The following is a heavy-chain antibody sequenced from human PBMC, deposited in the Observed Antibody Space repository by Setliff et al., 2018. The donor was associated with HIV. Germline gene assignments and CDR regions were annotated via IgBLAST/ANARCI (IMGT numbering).Heavy chain of an antibody. CDR3: ATIPWGLFDY. CDR2: INHDGSII. J-gene: IGHJ4*02. CDR1: KFPLSDLWMYW. D-gene: IGHD7-27*01. V-gene: IGHV3-74*03. Sequence: PGGSLRLSCADAKFPLSDLWMYWMHWIRQVPGKGLMWVAAINHDGSIIKYADSVKGRFTISRDDAKNTVYLQMNSLRGDDTAVYYCATIPWGLFDYWGQGKWVTVSS.